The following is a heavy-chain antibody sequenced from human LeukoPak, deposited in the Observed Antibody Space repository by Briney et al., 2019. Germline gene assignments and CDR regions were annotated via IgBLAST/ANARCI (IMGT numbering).Heavy chain of an antibody. CDR1: GYSISGGYY. CDR3: ARVLAADFYYYYYMDV. J-gene: IGHJ6*03. CDR2: IYHSGST. V-gene: IGHV4-38-2*02. Sequence: SETLSLTCTVSGYSISGGYYWGWIRQPPGKGLEWIGSIYHSGSTYYNPSLKSRVTISVDTSKNQFSLKLSSVTAADTAVYYCARVLAADFYYYYYMDVWGKGTTVTVSS. D-gene: IGHD6-13*01.